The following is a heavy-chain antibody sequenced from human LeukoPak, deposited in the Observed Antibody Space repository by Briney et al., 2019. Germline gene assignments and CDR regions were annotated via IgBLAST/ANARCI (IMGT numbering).Heavy chain of an antibody. CDR2: INTDGC. CDR1: GFTFSSYW. CDR3: ARRRCSSTSCYSSGTDV. V-gene: IGHV3-74*01. J-gene: IGHJ6*02. Sequence: PGRSLRLSCAASGFTFSSYWMHGVCQAPGKGLVWASRINTDGCNYADSVKGRFTISRDNSKNTVYLQMNSLRAEDTAVYYCARRRCSSTSCYSSGTDVWGQGTTVTVSS. D-gene: IGHD2-2*01.